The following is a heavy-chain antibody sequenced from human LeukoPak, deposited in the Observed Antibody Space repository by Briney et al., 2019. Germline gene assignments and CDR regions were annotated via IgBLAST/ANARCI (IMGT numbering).Heavy chain of an antibody. D-gene: IGHD1-1*01. CDR2: IFHSGST. Sequence: SQTLSLTCTVSGGSISSGGYYWSWIRQPPGKGLEWIGYIFHSGSTYYNPSLKSRITISVDRSKNQFSLNLSSVTAADTAVYYCAGSRTTGYWFDPWGQGTLVTVSS. CDR3: AGSRTTGYWFDP. CDR1: GGSISSGGYY. V-gene: IGHV4-30-2*01. J-gene: IGHJ5*02.